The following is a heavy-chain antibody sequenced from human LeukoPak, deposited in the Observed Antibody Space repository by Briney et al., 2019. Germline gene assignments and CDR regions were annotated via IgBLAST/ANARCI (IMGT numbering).Heavy chain of an antibody. D-gene: IGHD1-14*01. Sequence: GGSLRLSCAASGFTVGSNYMTWVRQAPGKGLEWVSVIYNSGSTYYADSVKGRFTISRDNSKNTMYLQMNSLKGEDTAVYYCARCSNPPGRIDHWGQGTLVTVSS. CDR1: GFTVGSNY. CDR3: ARCSNPPGRIDH. J-gene: IGHJ4*02. CDR2: IYNSGST. V-gene: IGHV3-66*01.